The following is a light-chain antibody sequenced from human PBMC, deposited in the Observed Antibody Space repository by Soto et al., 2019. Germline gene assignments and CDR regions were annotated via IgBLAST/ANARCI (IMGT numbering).Light chain of an antibody. V-gene: IGKV3-15*01. CDR3: QQYGSSGT. CDR2: GAS. J-gene: IGKJ1*01. CDR1: ETVATN. Sequence: VMTQSPATLSVSPGERATLSCWASETVATNLAWYQQKPGQAPRLLISGASTRAAGISDRFRGSGSGTEFTLTISRLEPEDFAVYYCQQYGSSGTFGQGTKVEIK.